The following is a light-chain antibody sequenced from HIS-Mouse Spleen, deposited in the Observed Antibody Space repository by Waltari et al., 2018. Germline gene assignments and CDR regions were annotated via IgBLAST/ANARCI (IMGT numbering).Light chain of an antibody. CDR2: KDS. Sequence: SYELTQPPSVTVSPGQTARITCPGDAVQKQYAYRYQQKPGQAPVLVIYKDSESPSGIPERFSGSSSGTTVTLTISGVQAEDEADYYCQSADSSGTYVVFGGGTKLTVL. CDR1: AVQKQY. V-gene: IGLV3-25*03. CDR3: QSADSSGTYVV. J-gene: IGLJ2*01.